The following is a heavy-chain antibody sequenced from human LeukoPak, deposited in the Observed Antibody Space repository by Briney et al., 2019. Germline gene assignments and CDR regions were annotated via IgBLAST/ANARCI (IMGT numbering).Heavy chain of an antibody. J-gene: IGHJ6*03. V-gene: IGHV4-59*12. CDR2: IHYRGTI. D-gene: IGHD1-26*01. CDR3: AREEQGWELENGYYYYYMDV. CDR1: AGSISGYY. Sequence: SETLSLTCTVSAGSISGYYWTWIRQPPGKGLEWIAYIHYRGTIQCNPSVKSRVTISVDTSKNQFSLQLNSVTPEDTAVYYCAREEQGWELENGYYYYYMDVWGKGTTVTISS.